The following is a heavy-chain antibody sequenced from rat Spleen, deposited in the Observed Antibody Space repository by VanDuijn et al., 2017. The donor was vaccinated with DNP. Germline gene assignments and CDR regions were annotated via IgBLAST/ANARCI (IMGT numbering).Heavy chain of an antibody. V-gene: IGHV5-20*01. CDR2: ISYDGGIT. D-gene: IGHD1-2*01. J-gene: IGHJ4*01. CDR1: GFTFSDYY. CDR3: ATHFHSSYGTYYAMDA. Sequence: EVHLVESGGGLVQPGRSLKLSCAASGFTFSDYYMAWVRQAPTKGLEWVAYISYDGGITNYGDSVKGRFTISRDNAKSTLYLQMDSLRSEDTATYYCATHFHSSYGTYYAMDAWGQGTSVTVSS.